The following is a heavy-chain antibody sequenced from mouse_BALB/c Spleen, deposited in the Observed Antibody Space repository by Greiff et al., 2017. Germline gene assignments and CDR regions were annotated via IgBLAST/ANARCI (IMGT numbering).Heavy chain of an antibody. CDR2: ISSGSSTI. J-gene: IGHJ4*01. Sequence: DVKLVESGGGLVQPGGSRKLSCAASGFTFSSFGMHWVRQAPEKGLEWVAYISSGSSTIYYADTVKGRFTISRDNPKNTLFLQMTSLRSEDTAMYYCARGTTVVPYAMDYGGQGTSVTVSS. CDR3: ARGTTVVPYAMDY. D-gene: IGHD1-1*01. V-gene: IGHV5-17*02. CDR1: GFTFSSFG.